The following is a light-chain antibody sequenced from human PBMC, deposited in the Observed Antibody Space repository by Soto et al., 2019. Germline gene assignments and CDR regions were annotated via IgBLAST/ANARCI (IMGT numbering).Light chain of an antibody. Sequence: PGERATLSCRASQSVSSSYLAWYQQKPGQAPRLLIYGASSRATGIPDRFSGSGSGTDFTLTISRLEPEDFAVYYCQQYGSSPSTFGRGTRLEIK. CDR1: QSVSSSY. CDR3: QQYGSSPST. V-gene: IGKV3-20*01. J-gene: IGKJ5*01. CDR2: GAS.